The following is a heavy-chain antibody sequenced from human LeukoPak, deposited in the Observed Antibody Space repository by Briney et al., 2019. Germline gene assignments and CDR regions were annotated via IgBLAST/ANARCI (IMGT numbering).Heavy chain of an antibody. CDR2: ISGSGGST. CDR3: AKLFTRVVVVAADY. V-gene: IGHV3-23*01. J-gene: IGHJ4*02. Sequence: QSGGSLRLSCAASGFTFSSYAMRWVRQAPGKGLEWVSAISGSGGSTYYADSVKGRFTISRDNSKNTLYLQMNSLRAEDTAVYYCAKLFTRVVVVAADYWGQGTLVTVSS. CDR1: GFTFSSYA. D-gene: IGHD2-15*01.